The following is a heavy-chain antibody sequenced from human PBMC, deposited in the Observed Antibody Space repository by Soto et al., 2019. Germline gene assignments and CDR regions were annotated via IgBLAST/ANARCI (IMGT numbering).Heavy chain of an antibody. J-gene: IGHJ6*02. CDR1: GGTFSSYA. CDR3: ARYCISTSCYESHYYYGMDV. D-gene: IGHD2-2*01. CDR2: IIPIFGTA. V-gene: IGHV1-69*13. Sequence: GASVKVSCKASGGTFSSYAISWVRQAPGQGLEWMGGIIPIFGTANYAQKFQGRVTITADESTSTAYMELSSLRSEDTAVYYCARYCISTSCYESHYYYGMDVWGQGTTVTVSS.